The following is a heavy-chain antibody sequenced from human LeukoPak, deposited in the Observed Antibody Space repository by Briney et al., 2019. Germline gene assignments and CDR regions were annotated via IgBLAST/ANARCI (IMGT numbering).Heavy chain of an antibody. CDR3: ARDYYDAFDI. D-gene: IGHD3-22*01. J-gene: IGHJ3*02. CDR2: TYYSGCT. Sequence: SETLSLTCTVSGGSISSGGYYWSWIRQHPGKGLEWIGYTYYSGCTYYNPSLKSRVTISVDTSKNQFSLKLSSVTAADTAVYYCARDYYDAFDIWGQGTMVTVSS. CDR1: GGSISSGGYY. V-gene: IGHV4-31*03.